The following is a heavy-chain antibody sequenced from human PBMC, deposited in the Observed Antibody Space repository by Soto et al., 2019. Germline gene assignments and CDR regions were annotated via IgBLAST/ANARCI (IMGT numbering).Heavy chain of an antibody. D-gene: IGHD6-19*01. Sequence: GGSLRLSCAASGFSFSGYGMHWVRQAPGKGLEWVAVISNDGSNKYYVDSVKGRFTISRDNSKNTPDLQMNSLRAEDTAVYYCAKDRGSEHSCGWGQGLWGQGTLVTVSS. CDR2: ISNDGSNK. J-gene: IGHJ4*02. CDR3: AKDRGSEHSCGWGQGL. V-gene: IGHV3-30*18. CDR1: GFSFSGYG.